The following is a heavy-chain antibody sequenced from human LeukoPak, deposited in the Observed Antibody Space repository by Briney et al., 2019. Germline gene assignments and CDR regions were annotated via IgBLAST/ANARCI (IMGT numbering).Heavy chain of an antibody. CDR2: ISGSGGRT. CDR1: GFTLSSYA. Sequence: GGSLRLSCAASGFTLSSYAMSWVRQAPGKGLEWVSAISGSGGRTYYADSVKGRLTISRDNSKNTLYPQMNSLRADDTAVYYCAKGNPSSGWYIGMDVWGHGTTVTVSS. V-gene: IGHV3-23*01. D-gene: IGHD6-19*01. J-gene: IGHJ6*02. CDR3: AKGNPSSGWYIGMDV.